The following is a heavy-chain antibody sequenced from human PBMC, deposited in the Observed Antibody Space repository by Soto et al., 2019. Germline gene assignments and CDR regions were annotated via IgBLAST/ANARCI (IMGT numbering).Heavy chain of an antibody. Sequence: QVQLVQSGAEVKKPGASVKVSCKASGYTFTSYGISWVRQAPGQGLEWMGWISAYNGNTNYAQKLQGRVTMTTDTSTSTAYMELRSLRSDDTAVYYCARASSGWSIYYYYGMDVWGQGTTVTVSS. D-gene: IGHD6-13*01. J-gene: IGHJ6*02. CDR3: ARASSGWSIYYYYGMDV. CDR2: ISAYNGNT. V-gene: IGHV1-18*01. CDR1: GYTFTSYG.